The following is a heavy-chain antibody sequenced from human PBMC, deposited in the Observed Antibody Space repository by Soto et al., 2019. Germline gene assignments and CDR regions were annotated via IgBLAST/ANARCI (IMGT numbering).Heavy chain of an antibody. V-gene: IGHV4-59*01. CDR1: GGSISSYY. J-gene: IGHJ4*02. D-gene: IGHD3-22*01. CDR2: IYYSGST. Sequence: SETLSLTCTVSGGSISSYYWSWIRQPPGKGLEWIGYIYYSGSTNYNPSLKSRVTISVDTSKNQFSLKLSSVTAADTAVYYCARDGVTDYYDSSGYYYVLHFFDYWGQGALVTVS. CDR3: ARDGVTDYYDSSGYYYVLHFFDY.